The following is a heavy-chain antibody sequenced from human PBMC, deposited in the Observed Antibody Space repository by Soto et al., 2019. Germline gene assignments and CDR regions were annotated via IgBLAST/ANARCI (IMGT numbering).Heavy chain of an antibody. CDR3: ARELRAYCSGGSCSDFDY. D-gene: IGHD2-15*01. Sequence: ASVKVSCKASSYTFTSYGISWVRQAARQGLEWMGWISAYNGNTNYAQKLQGRVTMTTDTSTSTAYMELRSLRSDDTAVYYCARELRAYCSGGSCSDFDYWGQGTLVTVSS. V-gene: IGHV1-18*01. CDR2: ISAYNGNT. J-gene: IGHJ4*02. CDR1: SYTFTSYG.